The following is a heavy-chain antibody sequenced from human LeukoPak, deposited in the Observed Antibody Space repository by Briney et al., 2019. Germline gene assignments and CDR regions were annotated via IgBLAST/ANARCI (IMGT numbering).Heavy chain of an antibody. Sequence: SETLSLTCSVSSGSFTTYYWNWIRQAPGKEPEWIGYIHHSGSANYNPSLKSRVTLSTDTSKDQFFLRLTSVTAADTAVYYCARLVLPEAFDLDSWSQGTLVTVSS. CDR3: ARLVLPEAFDLDS. D-gene: IGHD2-2*01. J-gene: IGHJ4*02. CDR2: IHHSGSA. CDR1: SGSFTTYY. V-gene: IGHV4-59*08.